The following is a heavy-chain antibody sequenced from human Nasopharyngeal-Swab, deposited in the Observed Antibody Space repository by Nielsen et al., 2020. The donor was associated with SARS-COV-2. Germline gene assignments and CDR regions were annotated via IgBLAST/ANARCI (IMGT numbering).Heavy chain of an antibody. D-gene: IGHD1-7*01. V-gene: IGHV3-23*01. J-gene: IGHJ3*01. CDR1: GFTFSDYA. CDR3: AKDRPQVLGTTDGFDV. CDR2: ITSSTSQT. Sequence: GESLKISCAASGFTFSDYAINWVRQAPGKGLEWVSVITSSTSQTYYADSVKGRFTTSRDNSKNTVYLQMSSLRAEDTAIYYCAKDRPQVLGTTDGFDVWGQGTMVTVSS.